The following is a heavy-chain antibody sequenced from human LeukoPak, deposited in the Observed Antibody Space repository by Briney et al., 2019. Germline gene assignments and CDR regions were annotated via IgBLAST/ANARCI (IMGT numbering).Heavy chain of an antibody. CDR3: ARSVPDYTRFDY. Sequence: GGSLRLSCVASGFTFSDYAMDWVRQAPGKGLEWVSTFKTKYNQVYYAESVRGRFTISTDNSKNTVYLQMNSLRAEDTALYYCARSVPDYTRFDYWGQGALVTVSS. J-gene: IGHJ4*02. D-gene: IGHD4-11*01. V-gene: IGHV3-23*05. CDR2: FKTKYNQV. CDR1: GFTFSDYA.